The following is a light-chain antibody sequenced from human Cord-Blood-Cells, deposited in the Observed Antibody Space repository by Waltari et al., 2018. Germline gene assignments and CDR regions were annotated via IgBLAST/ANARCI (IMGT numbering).Light chain of an antibody. CDR2: DAS. J-gene: IGKJ4*01. V-gene: IGKV1-5*01. Sequence: DIQMTQSPSTLSASVGDSVTITCRASQSISSWLAWYPQKPGKAPKLLIYDASSLESGVPSRFSGSGSGTEFTRTISSLQPDDFATYYCQQYNSFTFGGGTKVEIK. CDR1: QSISSW. CDR3: QQYNSFT.